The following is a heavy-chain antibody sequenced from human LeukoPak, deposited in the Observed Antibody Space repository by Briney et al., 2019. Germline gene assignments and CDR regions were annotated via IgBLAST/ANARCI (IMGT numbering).Heavy chain of an antibody. D-gene: IGHD6-6*01. CDR2: IIPNFGTA. J-gene: IGHJ4*02. CDR3: ARDSDSSSVSFDY. CDR1: GGTFSSYT. Sequence: ASVKVSCKASGGTFSSYTISWVRQAPGQGLEWMGGIIPNFGTANYAQKFQGRGTITTDESTSTAYMELSSLRSEDTAVYYCARDSDSSSVSFDYWGQGTLVTVSS. V-gene: IGHV1-69*05.